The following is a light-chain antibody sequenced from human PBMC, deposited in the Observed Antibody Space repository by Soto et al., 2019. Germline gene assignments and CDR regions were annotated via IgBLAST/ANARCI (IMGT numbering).Light chain of an antibody. CDR3: QHYGSTPWS. Sequence: EIVMTQSPATLSVSPGERATLSCRASQSVSSTYLAWYQQRPGQAPRLLIYGASTRATDIPDRISGSGSGTDFTLTVSRLEPEDFAVYYCQHYGSTPWSFGQGTKVEIK. CDR2: GAS. J-gene: IGKJ1*01. V-gene: IGKV3-20*01. CDR1: QSVSSTY.